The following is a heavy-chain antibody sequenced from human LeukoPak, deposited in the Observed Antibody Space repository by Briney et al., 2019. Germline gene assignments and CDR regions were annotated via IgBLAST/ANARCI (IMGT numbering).Heavy chain of an antibody. D-gene: IGHD2-2*03. CDR3: ARVGIVVVPAALGYYYYYYMDV. J-gene: IGHJ6*03. CDR1: GFTFSSYS. V-gene: IGHV3-48*01. CDR2: ISSSSSTI. Sequence: GGSLRLSCAASGFTFSSYSMNWVRQAPGKGLEWVSYISSSSSTIYYADSVKGRFTISRDNAKNSLYLQMNSLRAEDTAVYYCARVGIVVVPAALGYYYYYYMDVWGKGTTVTVSS.